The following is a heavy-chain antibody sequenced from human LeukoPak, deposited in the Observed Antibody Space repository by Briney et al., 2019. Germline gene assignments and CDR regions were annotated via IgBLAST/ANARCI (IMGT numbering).Heavy chain of an antibody. CDR3: ARGHSALGYCSGGSCYEDWFDP. V-gene: IGHV3-13*01. CDR2: IGTAGDT. D-gene: IGHD2-15*01. CDR1: GFTFSNYD. Sequence: TGGSLRLSCAAPGFTFSNYDMHWVRQATGKGLEWVSAIGTAGDTYYPGSVKGRFTISRENAKNSLYLQMNSLRAGDTAVYYCARGHSALGYCSGGSCYEDWFDPWGQGTLVTVSS. J-gene: IGHJ5*02.